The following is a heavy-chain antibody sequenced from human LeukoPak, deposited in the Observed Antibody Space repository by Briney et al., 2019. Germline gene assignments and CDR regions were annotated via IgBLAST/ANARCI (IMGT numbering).Heavy chain of an antibody. CDR1: GASISSYY. D-gene: IGHD3-16*01. Sequence: PSETLSLTCTVSGASISSYYWSWLRQPPGKGPEWIGYISHYGSTNYNPPLKSRVTISVDTSMNQLSLKMNSVTAADTAVYYCTRRGEVYWYFDLWGRGTLVTVSS. CDR3: TRRGEVYWYFDL. V-gene: IGHV4-59*08. J-gene: IGHJ2*01. CDR2: ISHYGST.